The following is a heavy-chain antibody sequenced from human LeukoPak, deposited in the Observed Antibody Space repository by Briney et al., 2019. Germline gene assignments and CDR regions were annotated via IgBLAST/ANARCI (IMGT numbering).Heavy chain of an antibody. CDR2: IYPGDSDT. J-gene: IGHJ4*02. CDR1: GYSFTNYW. Sequence: HGESLKISCKGSGYSFTNYWIGWVRQMPGKGLEWMGIIYPGDSDTRYSPSFQGQVTISADKSISTAYLQWSRLKASDTAMYYCARRTYYYDSGAYRRYYFDYWGQGTMVTVSS. V-gene: IGHV5-51*01. CDR3: ARRTYYYDSGAYRRYYFDY. D-gene: IGHD3-22*01.